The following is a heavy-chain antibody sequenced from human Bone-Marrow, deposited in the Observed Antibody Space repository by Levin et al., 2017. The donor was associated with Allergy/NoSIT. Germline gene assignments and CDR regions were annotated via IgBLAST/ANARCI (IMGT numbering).Heavy chain of an antibody. CDR2: ISYDGFDE. Sequence: GGSLRLSCAASGFTFNIYRMYWVRQAPGKGLEWVSLISYDGFDEFYADSVKGRFSISRDTSTSTLYLEMNSLRPDDTGVYFCARDYRSYCGTDCYYPCDSWGQGAVITVSS. D-gene: IGHD2-21*02. CDR1: GFTFNIYR. CDR3: ARDYRSYCGTDCYYPCDS. V-gene: IGHV3-30*03. J-gene: IGHJ4*02.